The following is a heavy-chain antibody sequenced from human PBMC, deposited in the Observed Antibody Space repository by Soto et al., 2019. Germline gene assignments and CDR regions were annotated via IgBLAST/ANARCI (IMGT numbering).Heavy chain of an antibody. V-gene: IGHV3-23*01. CDR1: GFIFNDYA. Sequence: GALRLSCAASGFIFNDYAMSWVRQAPGKGLEWVSAIGTSGSTTYYADSVKGRFTISRDNSKNTLFLQMNGLRGEDTAVYHCAKSSGPISITGRRHDDYWGQGTPVTVSS. CDR2: IGTSGSTT. D-gene: IGHD1-20*01. J-gene: IGHJ4*02. CDR3: AKSSGPISITGRRHDDY.